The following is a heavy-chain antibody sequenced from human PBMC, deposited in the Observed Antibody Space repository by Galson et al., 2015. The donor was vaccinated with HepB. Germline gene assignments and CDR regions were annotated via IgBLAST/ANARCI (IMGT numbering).Heavy chain of an antibody. V-gene: IGHV3-21*01. D-gene: IGHD2-21*01. CDR2: ISSGSSYI. CDR3: ARESHCGGYICYFDY. CDR1: GLTFYRYN. J-gene: IGHJ4*02. Sequence: SLRLSCAASGLTFYRYNVNWVRQAPGEGLEWVASISSGSSYIYYADSVKGRFTISRDNTKNSVSLQMNSLRAEDTAVYYCARESHCGGYICYFDYWGQGTLVTVSS.